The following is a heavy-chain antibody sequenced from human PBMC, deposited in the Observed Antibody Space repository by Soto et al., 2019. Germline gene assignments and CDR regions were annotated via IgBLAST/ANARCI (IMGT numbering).Heavy chain of an antibody. J-gene: IGHJ4*02. CDR1: GFTFSDHA. V-gene: IGHV3-23*01. CDR2: ISGGGSGA. CDR3: AKDRWRDVQ. D-gene: IGHD3-16*01. Sequence: EVPLLESGGGLVQPGGSLRLSCAASGFTFSDHAMTWVRQAPGKGLEWVSGISGGGSGAYYADSVKGRFTISRDNSMNTLFLQMDSLRAEDTAVYYCAKDRWRDVQWGQGTRVTVSS.